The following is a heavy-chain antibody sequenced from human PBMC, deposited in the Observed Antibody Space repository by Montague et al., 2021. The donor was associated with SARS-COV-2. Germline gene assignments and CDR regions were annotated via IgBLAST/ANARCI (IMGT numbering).Heavy chain of an antibody. D-gene: IGHD4-17*01. Sequence: PAVVKPTQTLTLTCSFSGFSLRTSGVGVGWIRQPPGKALEWLAVIYWDDDKRYSPSLKSRLTITKDTSKNQVVLTMTNMDPVDTATYYCVHSYADYLFDYWGQGTLVSVSS. CDR1: GFSLRTSGVG. CDR2: IYWDDDK. CDR3: VHSYADYLFDY. V-gene: IGHV2-5*02. J-gene: IGHJ4*02.